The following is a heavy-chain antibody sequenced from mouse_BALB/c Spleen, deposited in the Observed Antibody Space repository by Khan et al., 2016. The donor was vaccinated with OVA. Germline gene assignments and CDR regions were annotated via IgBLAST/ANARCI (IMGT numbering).Heavy chain of an antibody. V-gene: IGHV3-2*02. CDR1: GYSITSAYA. J-gene: IGHJ2*01. CDR3: ARGLRYFDY. Sequence: EVQLQESGPGLVKPSQSLSLTCTVTGYSITSAYAWNWIRQFPGDKLEWMGYITYSGSTNYNPSLKSRISITRDTSKNQFFLQVNSVTTEDTATYYCARGLRYFDYWGQGTTLTVSS. CDR2: ITYSGST. D-gene: IGHD3-1*01.